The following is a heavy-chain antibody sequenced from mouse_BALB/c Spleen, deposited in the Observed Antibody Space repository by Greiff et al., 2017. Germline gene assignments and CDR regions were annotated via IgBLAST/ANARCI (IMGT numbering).Heavy chain of an antibody. CDR2: SRNKANDYTT. J-gene: IGHJ3*01. V-gene: IGHV7-1*02. CDR1: GFTFSDFY. CDR3: ARGGHSWFAY. D-gene: IGHD3-1*01. Sequence: DVKLVESGGGLVQPGGSLRLSCATSGFTFSDFYMEWVRQPPGKRLEWIAASRNKANDYTTEYSASVKGRFIVSRDTSQSILYLQMNALRAEDTAIYYCARGGHSWFAYWGQGTLVTVSA.